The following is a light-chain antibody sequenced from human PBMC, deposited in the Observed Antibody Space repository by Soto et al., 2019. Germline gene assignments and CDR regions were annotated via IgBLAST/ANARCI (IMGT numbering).Light chain of an antibody. CDR1: QSIGSW. CDR2: KAS. Sequence: DIQMTQSPSTLSASVGDRVTITCRASQSIGSWLAWHQQEPGKAPKLLIYKASSLESGVPSRFSGSGSGTEFTLSISSRQPDESATYYCQQYDSYPLTFGGGTKVEIK. CDR3: QQYDSYPLT. J-gene: IGKJ4*01. V-gene: IGKV1-5*03.